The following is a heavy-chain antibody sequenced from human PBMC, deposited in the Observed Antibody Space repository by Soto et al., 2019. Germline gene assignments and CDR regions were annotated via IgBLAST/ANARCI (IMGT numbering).Heavy chain of an antibody. CDR2: INWNSGSI. Sequence: PGGSLRLSCAASGFTFDDYAMHWVRQVPGKGLEWVSGINWNSGSIGYGDSVKGRFAISRDNAKNSLHLQMNSLSAEDTAFYYCVKDESINWYSGHFRHWGQGTLVTVSP. D-gene: IGHD6-13*01. CDR1: GFTFDDYA. J-gene: IGHJ1*01. CDR3: VKDESINWYSGHFRH. V-gene: IGHV3-9*01.